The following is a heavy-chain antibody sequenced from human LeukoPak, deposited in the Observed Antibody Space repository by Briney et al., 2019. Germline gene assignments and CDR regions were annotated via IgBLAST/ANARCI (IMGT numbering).Heavy chain of an antibody. J-gene: IGHJ6*02. CDR3: ARPYYGSGSPRMDV. V-gene: IGHV1-8*01. CDR2: MNPNSGNT. D-gene: IGHD3-10*01. CDR1: GYTFTSYD. Sequence: ASVKVSCKASGYTFTSYDINWVRQATGQGLEWMGWMNPNSGNTGYARKFQGRVTMTRNTSISTAYMELSSLRSEDTAVYYCARPYYGSGSPRMDVWGQGTTVTVSS.